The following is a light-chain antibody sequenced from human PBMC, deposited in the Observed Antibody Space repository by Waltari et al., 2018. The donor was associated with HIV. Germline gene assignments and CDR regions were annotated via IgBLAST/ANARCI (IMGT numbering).Light chain of an antibody. CDR2: RDN. CDR1: NIGSKN. CDR3: QVWDTTILYV. Sequence: SYELTQPLSVSVAPGQTARITCGGDNIGSKNVHWYQQKPGQAPVLVISRDNNRPSGIPELFFGSNSGDTATLTISRTQAGDEADYYCQVWDTTILYVFGTGTKLTVL. V-gene: IGLV3-9*01. J-gene: IGLJ1*01.